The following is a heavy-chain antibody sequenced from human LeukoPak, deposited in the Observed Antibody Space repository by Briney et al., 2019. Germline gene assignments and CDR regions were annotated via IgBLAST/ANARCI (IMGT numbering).Heavy chain of an antibody. Sequence: SETLSLTCTVSGGSISSYYWSWIRQPPGKGLEWIVYISNSGSTNYNPSLKSRITISVDTSKNQFSLKLSSVTAADTAMYYCARQATPSLPERDSSSYNPFDFRGQGTLVTVSS. V-gene: IGHV4-59*08. CDR1: GGSISSYY. J-gene: IGHJ4*02. CDR3: ARQATPSLPERDSSSYNPFDF. D-gene: IGHD3-22*01. CDR2: ISNSGST.